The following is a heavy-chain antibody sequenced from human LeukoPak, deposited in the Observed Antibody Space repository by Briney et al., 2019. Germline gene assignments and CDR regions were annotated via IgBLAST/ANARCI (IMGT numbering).Heavy chain of an antibody. V-gene: IGHV1-2*02. CDR1: GYTFTGYY. D-gene: IGHD2-21*02. J-gene: IGHJ6*03. CDR3: ARVYCGGDCFYRDYYYYYMDV. CDR2: INPNSGGT. Sequence: GASVKVSCKASGYTFTGYYMHWVRQAPGQGLEWMGWINPNSGGTNYAQKFQGRVTMTRDTSISTAYMELSRLRSDDTAVYYCARVYCGGDCFYRDYYYYYMDVWGKGTTVTVSS.